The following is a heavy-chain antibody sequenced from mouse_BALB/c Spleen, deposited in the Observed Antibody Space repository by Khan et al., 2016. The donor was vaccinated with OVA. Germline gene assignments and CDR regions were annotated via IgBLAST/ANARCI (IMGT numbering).Heavy chain of an antibody. D-gene: IGHD1-1*01. J-gene: IGHJ3*01. CDR1: GYTFTDYI. Sequence: QVQLQQSVPELVNPGASLKVSCKASGYTFTDYIIGWVKQSTRQGLEWIGDIFPGSGTPYYHEKFKDKATLTADKSSNTAYMQLSSLTSEDSAVYFCARGGYSVFAYGGQGTLVTVSA. CDR3: ARGGYSVFAY. CDR2: IFPGSGTP. V-gene: IGHV1-77*01.